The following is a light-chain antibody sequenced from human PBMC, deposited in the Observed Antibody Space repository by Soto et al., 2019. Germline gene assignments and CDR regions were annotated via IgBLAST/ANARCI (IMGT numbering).Light chain of an antibody. V-gene: IGKV3-20*01. CDR3: QQYGRSPRT. CDR2: GAS. CDR1: ESVTSSY. J-gene: IGKJ1*01. Sequence: EIVLTQSPGTLSLSPGESATLSCRASESVTSSYLAWYQHKPGQAPRLLIYGASSRATGIPDRFSGSGSGTDFTLTISSLEPEDFAVYYCQQYGRSPRTFGQGTKVEIK.